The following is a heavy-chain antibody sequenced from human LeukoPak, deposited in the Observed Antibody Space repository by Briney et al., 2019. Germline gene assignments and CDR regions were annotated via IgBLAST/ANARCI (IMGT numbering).Heavy chain of an antibody. V-gene: IGHV4-59*01. CDR1: AGSISNYH. CDR3: ARDTPDCNSTTCYYYFDY. D-gene: IGHD2-2*01. Sequence: SETLSLTCTVAAGSISNYHWSWIRQPPGKGLEWIGFIHDSGRSNHNPSLKSRVAISVDTSKNQFSLKLSSVTTADTAVYYCARDTPDCNSTTCYYYFDYWSQGTLVTVSS. CDR2: IHDSGRS. J-gene: IGHJ4*02.